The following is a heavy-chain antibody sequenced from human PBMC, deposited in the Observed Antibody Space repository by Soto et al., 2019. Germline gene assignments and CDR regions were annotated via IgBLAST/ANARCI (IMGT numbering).Heavy chain of an antibody. V-gene: IGHV1-46*01. J-gene: IGHJ6*02. D-gene: IGHD3-9*01. CDR1: GYTLTSYY. Sequence: GASVKVSCKASGYTLTSYYMHWVRQAPGQGLEWMGIINPSGGSTSYAQKFQGRVTMTRDTSTSTVYMELSSLRSEDTAVYYCAMDILTGYLAWNQTRRGAYYYYGMDVWGQGTTVTVSS. CDR2: INPSGGST. CDR3: AMDILTGYLAWNQTRRGAYYYYGMDV.